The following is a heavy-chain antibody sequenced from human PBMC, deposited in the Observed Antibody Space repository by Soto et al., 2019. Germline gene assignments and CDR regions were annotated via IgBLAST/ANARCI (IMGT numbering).Heavy chain of an antibody. CDR3: ARSSMAYYYGMDV. CDR2: IYYSGST. D-gene: IGHD3-10*01. J-gene: IGHJ6*02. Sequence: SETLSLTCTVSGGSVSSGSYYWSWIRQPPGKGLEWIGYIYYSGSTNYNPSLKSRVTISVDTSKNQFSLKLSSVTAADTAVYYCARSSMAYYYGMDVWGQGTTVTV. V-gene: IGHV4-61*01. CDR1: GGSVSSGSYY.